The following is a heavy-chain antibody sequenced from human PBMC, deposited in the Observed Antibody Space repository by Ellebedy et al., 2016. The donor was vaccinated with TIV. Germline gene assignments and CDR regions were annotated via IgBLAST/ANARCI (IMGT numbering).Heavy chain of an antibody. J-gene: IGHJ4*02. CDR3: ARDSGSYGLGVDY. CDR2: IDAYSGRT. V-gene: IGHV1-18*04. Sequence: AASVKVSCKASGYLFTSYGITWVQQAPGQGLQWVGWIDAYSGRTIYARKLQDRVTMTRDTSASTADMDLRSLRSDDTAVYYCARDSGSYGLGVDYWGQGTLVTVSS. D-gene: IGHD1-26*01. CDR1: GYLFTSYG.